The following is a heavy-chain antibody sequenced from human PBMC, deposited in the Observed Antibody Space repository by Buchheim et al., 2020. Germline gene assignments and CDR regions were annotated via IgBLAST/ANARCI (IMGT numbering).Heavy chain of an antibody. CDR2: ISGSGGDT. Sequence: EVQLLESGGGLVQPGGSLRLSCAAAGFSFSSYTMSWVRQAPGKGLEWVSGISGSGGDTYYIDSVKGWFPISRDNSKYTLYLKMNTLRAEDTAVYYCAKDKYTHSSQRPLSFDYWGQGAL. D-gene: IGHD6-25*01. V-gene: IGHV3-23*01. J-gene: IGHJ4*02. CDR1: GFSFSSYT. CDR3: AKDKYTHSSQRPLSFDY.